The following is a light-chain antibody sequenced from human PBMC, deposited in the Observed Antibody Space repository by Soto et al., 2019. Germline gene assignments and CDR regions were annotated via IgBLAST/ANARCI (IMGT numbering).Light chain of an antibody. Sequence: EIVLTQSPGTLSLSPGERATLSCRASQSISSSQVAWYQQKAGQAPRLLFYGPSSRATGIPDRFSGSGSGTDFTLTISRLEPEDFAVYYCYQYGSSPFTFGPGTKVDIK. J-gene: IGKJ3*01. CDR1: QSISSSQ. CDR2: GPS. CDR3: YQYGSSPFT. V-gene: IGKV3-20*01.